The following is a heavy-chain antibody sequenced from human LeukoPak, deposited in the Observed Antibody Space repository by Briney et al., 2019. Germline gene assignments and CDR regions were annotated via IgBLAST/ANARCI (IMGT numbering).Heavy chain of an antibody. CDR1: GHTFTGYY. V-gene: IGHV1-2*06. J-gene: IGHJ3*02. CDR2: INSNSGGT. Sequence: ASVKVSSKASGHTFTGYYRHWVRQAPGQGLEWMGPINSNSGGTNYAQKFPGRVTLTRDTSITPAYMELSRLRSDDTAVYYCVLATLTFDVFDIWGQGTMVTVSS. D-gene: IGHD4/OR15-4a*01. CDR3: VLATLTFDVFDI.